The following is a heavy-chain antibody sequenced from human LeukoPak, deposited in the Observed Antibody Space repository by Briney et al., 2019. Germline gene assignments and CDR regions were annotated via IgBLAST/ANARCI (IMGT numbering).Heavy chain of an antibody. D-gene: IGHD1-7*01. V-gene: IGHV1-46*01. Sequence: GASVKVSCKASGYTFTSYYMHWVRQAPGQGLEWMGIINPSGGSTSYAQKFQGRATMTRDMSTSTVYMGLSSLRSEDTAVYYCARVNSRAITGTTLGYWGQGTLVTVSS. J-gene: IGHJ4*02. CDR1: GYTFTSYY. CDR2: INPSGGST. CDR3: ARVNSRAITGTTLGY.